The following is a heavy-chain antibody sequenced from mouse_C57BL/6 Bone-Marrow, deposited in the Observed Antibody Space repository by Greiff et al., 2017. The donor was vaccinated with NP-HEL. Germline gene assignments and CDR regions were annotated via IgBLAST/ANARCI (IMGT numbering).Heavy chain of an antibody. V-gene: IGHV1-22*01. Sequence: EVQLQQSGPELGKRGPSGQMSCRASVYPLTDYNIHFVNQCQLKSLEWIGYINPNNGGTSYNQKFKGKATLTVNKSSSTAYMELRSLTSEDSAVYYCARYPVYGSSLDYGGQGTTLTVSS. CDR2: INPNNGGT. CDR3: ARYPVYGSSLDY. J-gene: IGHJ2*01. CDR1: VYPLTDYN. D-gene: IGHD1-1*01.